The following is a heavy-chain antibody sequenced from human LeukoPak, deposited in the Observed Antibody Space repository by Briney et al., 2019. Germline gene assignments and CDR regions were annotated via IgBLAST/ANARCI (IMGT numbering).Heavy chain of an antibody. CDR1: GFTFSSYA. V-gene: IGHV3-23*01. D-gene: IGHD6-19*01. CDR2: IFGSGGST. CDR3: AKTTTGYSSGRFPGWPVDY. J-gene: IGHJ4*02. Sequence: GGSLRLSCAASGFTFSSYAMYWVRQAPGKGLEWVSGIFGSGGSTHYADSVKGRFTISRDNSKNTVYLQMNGLRAEDTAVYYCAKTTTGYSSGRFPGWPVDYWGQGTLVTVSS.